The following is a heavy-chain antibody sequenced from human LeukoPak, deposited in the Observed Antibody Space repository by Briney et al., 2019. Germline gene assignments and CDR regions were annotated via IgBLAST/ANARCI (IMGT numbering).Heavy chain of an antibody. D-gene: IGHD3-9*01. J-gene: IGHJ4*02. V-gene: IGHV1-2*02. Sequence: GASVKVSCTAPGYTFTGHYMHLVRQAPGQGVVWMGWINPNSGGTNYVQRFQGRVTMTRDTSISTAYMELSRLRSDDTAVYYCPTPVGILPGYYNFDYWGGGTLVSVPS. CDR3: PTPVGILPGYYNFDY. CDR1: GYTFTGHY. CDR2: INPNSGGT.